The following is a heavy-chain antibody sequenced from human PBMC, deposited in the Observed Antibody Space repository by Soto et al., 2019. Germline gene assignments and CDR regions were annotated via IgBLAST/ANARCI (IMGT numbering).Heavy chain of an antibody. D-gene: IGHD2-2*01. CDR1: GGSISGYY. V-gene: IGHV4-4*07. CDR2: IYSDGTT. Sequence: SETLSLTCTVSGGSISGYYWSWVRQPAGKGLGWVGRIYSDGTTNYSPSLKSRVTMSLDTSKDQFSLHLNSVTAADTAVYYCSRAGCSTSKCYPRGMDVSGPGTKVTVSS. CDR3: SRAGCSTSKCYPRGMDV. J-gene: IGHJ6*02.